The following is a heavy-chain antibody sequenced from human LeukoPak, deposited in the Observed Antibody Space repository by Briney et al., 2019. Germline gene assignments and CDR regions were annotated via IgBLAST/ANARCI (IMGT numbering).Heavy chain of an antibody. Sequence: SETLSLTCTLSGGSINNYYWSWVRQPPGKGLEWIGYIYYNGNTNYNPSLQSRVTISMDTSKSQFSLKLSSVTAADTAVYFCAREYSSGLRWFDPWGQGTLVTVSS. D-gene: IGHD6-19*01. CDR1: GGSINNYY. CDR3: AREYSSGLRWFDP. J-gene: IGHJ5*02. V-gene: IGHV4-59*01. CDR2: IYYNGNT.